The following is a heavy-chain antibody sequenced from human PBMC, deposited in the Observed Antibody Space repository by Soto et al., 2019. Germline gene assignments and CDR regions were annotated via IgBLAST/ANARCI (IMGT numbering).Heavy chain of an antibody. CDR2: INYSGST. V-gene: IGHV4-31*03. CDR1: GGSISSGGYF. J-gene: IGHJ3*02. Sequence: QVQLQESGPGLVKPSQTLSLTCTVSGGSISSGGYFWSWIRQHPGKGLEWIGDINYSGSTYSNPSLKSRVTISVDTSKYQFSLKLSSVTAADTAVYYCARDILLWFGELPPRAHDAFDIWGQGTMVTVSS. CDR3: ARDILLWFGELPPRAHDAFDI. D-gene: IGHD3-10*01.